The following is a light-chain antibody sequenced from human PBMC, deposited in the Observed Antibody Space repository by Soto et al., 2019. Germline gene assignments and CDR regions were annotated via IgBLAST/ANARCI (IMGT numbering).Light chain of an antibody. J-gene: IGKJ3*01. CDR3: QQLNSYPLFT. Sequence: DIQLIQSPSFLSASVGDRVSITCRASEDISSYVAWYQQKPGKAPNLLIYAASTLQSGVPSRFSGSGSGTEFTLTISSLEPEDFATYYCQQLNSYPLFTFGPGTKVDIK. CDR2: AAS. CDR1: EDISSY. V-gene: IGKV1-9*01.